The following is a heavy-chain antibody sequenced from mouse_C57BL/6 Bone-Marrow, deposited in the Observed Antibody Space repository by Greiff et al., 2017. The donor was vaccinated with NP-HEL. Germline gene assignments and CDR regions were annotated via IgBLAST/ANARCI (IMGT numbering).Heavy chain of an antibody. Sequence: EVQLQESGGGLVQPGGSLSLSCAASGFTFTDYYMSWVRQPPGKALEWLGFIRNKANGYTTEYSASVKGRFTISRDNSQSILYLQMNALRAEDSATYYCARYKSNYGWFAYWGQGTLVTVSA. CDR3: ARYKSNYGWFAY. CDR1: GFTFTDYY. V-gene: IGHV7-3*01. CDR2: IRNKANGYTT. J-gene: IGHJ3*01. D-gene: IGHD2-5*01.